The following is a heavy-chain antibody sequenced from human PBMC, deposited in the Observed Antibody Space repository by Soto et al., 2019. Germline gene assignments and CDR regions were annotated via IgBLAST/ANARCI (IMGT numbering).Heavy chain of an antibody. J-gene: IGHJ4*02. V-gene: IGHV1-2*04. CDR2: INPNSGGT. D-gene: IGHD2-2*01. Sequence: ASVKVSCKASGYTFTGYYMHWVRQAPGQGLEWMGWINPNSGGTNYAQKFQGWVTMTRDTSISTAYMELSRLRSDDTAVYYCARGRGLGVVVPAATHWGQGTLVTVSS. CDR3: ARGRGLGVVVPAATH. CDR1: GYTFTGYY.